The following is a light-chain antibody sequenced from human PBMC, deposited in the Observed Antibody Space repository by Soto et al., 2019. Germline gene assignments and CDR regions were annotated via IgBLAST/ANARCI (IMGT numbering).Light chain of an antibody. CDR2: GAS. Sequence: EIVLTQSPGTLSLSPGERATLSCRASQSVSSSYLAWYQQKPGQAPRLLIYGASSRATGIPDRFSGSGSGTDFTLTISRLEPEDFGVYYCQQYKDWRTFGQGTKVDIK. CDR3: QQYKDWRT. V-gene: IGKV3-20*01. CDR1: QSVSSSY. J-gene: IGKJ1*01.